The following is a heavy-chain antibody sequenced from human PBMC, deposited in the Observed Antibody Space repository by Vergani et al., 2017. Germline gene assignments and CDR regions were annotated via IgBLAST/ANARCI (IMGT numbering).Heavy chain of an antibody. CDR1: GGSISSGGYY. CDR2: IYYSGST. J-gene: IGHJ1*01. CDR3: ARGYCSSTSCYASAEYFQH. D-gene: IGHD2-2*01. V-gene: IGHV4-31*03. Sequence: QVQLQESGPGLVKPSQTLSLTCTVSGGSISSGGYYWSWIRQHPGKGLEWIGSIYYSGSTYYNPSLKSRVTISVDTSKNQFSLKLSSVTAADTAVYYWARGYCSSTSCYASAEYFQHWGQGTLVTVSS.